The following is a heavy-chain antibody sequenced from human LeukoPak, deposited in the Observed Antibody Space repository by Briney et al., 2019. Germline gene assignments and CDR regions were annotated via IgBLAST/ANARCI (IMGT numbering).Heavy chain of an antibody. CDR2: IYNSGST. J-gene: IGHJ5*01. Sequence: SETLSLTCTVSGGSISSYYWSGMRQPPGKGLEWIGYIYNSGSTSYNPSLQSRVIISVDTSKNQFSLKLTSVTAADTAVYYCARVSGYVDSWGQGTLVTVSS. CDR3: ARVSGYVDS. V-gene: IGHV4-59*01. CDR1: GGSISSYY. D-gene: IGHD5-12*01.